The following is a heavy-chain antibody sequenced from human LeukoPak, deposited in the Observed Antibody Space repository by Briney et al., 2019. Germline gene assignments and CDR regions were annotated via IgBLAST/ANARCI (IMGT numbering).Heavy chain of an antibody. CDR2: ISGSGGST. V-gene: IGHV3-23*01. CDR3: AKDGGYGDYGNYFDY. Sequence: GGSLRLSCAASGFTFSSYWMSWVRQAPGKGLEWVSAISGSGGSTYYADSVKGRFTISRDNSKNTLYLQMNSLRAEDTAVYYCAKDGGYGDYGNYFDYWGQGTLVTVSS. J-gene: IGHJ4*02. D-gene: IGHD4-17*01. CDR1: GFTFSSYW.